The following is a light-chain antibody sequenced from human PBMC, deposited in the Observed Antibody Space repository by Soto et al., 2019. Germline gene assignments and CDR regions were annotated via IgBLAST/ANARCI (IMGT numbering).Light chain of an antibody. CDR2: GAS. V-gene: IGKV3-20*01. J-gene: IGKJ5*01. CDR3: QQYYSTPIT. CDR1: QSVSSSY. Sequence: IVMKQSPGTVSLTPGERATLSCRASQSVSSSYLAWYQQKPGQAPRLLIYGASSRATGIPDRFSGSGSGTDFTLTISSLQAEDVAVYYCQQYYSTPITFGQGTRLEIK.